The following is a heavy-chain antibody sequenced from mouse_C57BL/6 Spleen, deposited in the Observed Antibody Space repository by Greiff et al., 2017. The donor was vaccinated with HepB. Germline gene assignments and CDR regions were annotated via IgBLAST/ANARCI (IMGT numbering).Heavy chain of an antibody. J-gene: IGHJ2*01. CDR2: ISDGGSYT. Sequence: EVKLVESGGGLVKPGGSLKLSCAASGFTFSSYAMSWVRQTPEKRLEWVATISDGGSYTYYPDNVKGRFTISRDNAENNLYLQMSHLKSEDTAMYYCARDYTSRDFDYWGQGTTLTVSS. CDR1: GFTFSSYA. V-gene: IGHV5-4*01. CDR3: ARDYTSRDFDY.